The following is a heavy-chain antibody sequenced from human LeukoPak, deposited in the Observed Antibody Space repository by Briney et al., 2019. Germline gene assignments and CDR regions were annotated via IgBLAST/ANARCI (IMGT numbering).Heavy chain of an antibody. J-gene: IGHJ3*02. D-gene: IGHD4-17*01. V-gene: IGHV1-24*01. CDR2: FDPEDGET. CDR3: ATTYGDYVGAAFDI. Sequence: ASVKVSCKVSGYTLTELSMHWVRQAPGKGLEWMGGFDPEDGETIYAQKFQGRVTMTEDTSTDTAYMELSSLRSEDTAVYYCATTYGDYVGAAFDIWGQGTMVTVSS. CDR1: GYTLTELS.